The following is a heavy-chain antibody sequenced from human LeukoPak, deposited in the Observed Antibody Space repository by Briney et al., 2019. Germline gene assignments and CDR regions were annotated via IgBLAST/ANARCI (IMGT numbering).Heavy chain of an antibody. CDR2: ISSSGSTI. D-gene: IGHD4-17*01. V-gene: IGHV3-48*03. CDR1: GFTFSSYE. Sequence: QPGGSLRLSCAASGFTFSSYEMNWVRQAPGKGLEWLSYISSSGSTIYYADSVKGRFTISRDNAKNSLYLQMNSLRAEDTAVYYCASLGGYGDYAHGYWGQGTLVTVSS. J-gene: IGHJ4*02. CDR3: ASLGGYGDYAHGY.